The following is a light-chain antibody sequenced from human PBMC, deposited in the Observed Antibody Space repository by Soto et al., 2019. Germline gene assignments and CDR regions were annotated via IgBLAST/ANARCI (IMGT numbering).Light chain of an antibody. CDR3: QQYNSYPWT. V-gene: IGKV1-5*03. J-gene: IGKJ1*01. Sequence: DIPMTQSPSTLSASVGDRVTITCRASQSISSYLAWYQQEPGKAPKLLIYKASSLQTGVPSRFSGSGSGTEVTLTISSLQPDDFATYYCQQYNSYPWTFGQGTKVE. CDR1: QSISSY. CDR2: KAS.